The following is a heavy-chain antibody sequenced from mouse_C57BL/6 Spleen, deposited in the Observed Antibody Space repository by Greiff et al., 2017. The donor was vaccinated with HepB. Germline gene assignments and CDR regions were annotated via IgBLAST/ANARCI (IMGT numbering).Heavy chain of an antibody. J-gene: IGHJ2*01. D-gene: IGHD2-4*01. CDR2: IYPGDGDT. CDR1: GYAFSSSW. CDR3: ARRGNYYDYLYFDY. V-gene: IGHV1-82*01. Sequence: QVQLQQSGPELVKPGASVKISCKASGYAFSSSWMNWVKQRPGKGLEWIGRIYPGDGDTNYNGKFKGKATLTADKSSSTAYMQLSSLTSEDSAVYFCARRGNYYDYLYFDYWGQGTTLTVSS.